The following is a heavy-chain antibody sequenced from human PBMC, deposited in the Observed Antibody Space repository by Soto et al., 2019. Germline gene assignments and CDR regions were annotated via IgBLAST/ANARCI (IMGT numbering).Heavy chain of an antibody. D-gene: IGHD3-22*01. Sequence: QVQLVESGGGVVQPGRSLRLSCAASGFTFSSYGMHWVRQAPGKGLEWVAVISYDGSNKYYADSVKGRFTISRDNSKNTLYLQMNSLRAEDTAVYYCAKDQPTGITMIVVVSIDYWGQGTLVTVSS. CDR3: AKDQPTGITMIVVVSIDY. CDR2: ISYDGSNK. J-gene: IGHJ4*02. V-gene: IGHV3-30*18. CDR1: GFTFSSYG.